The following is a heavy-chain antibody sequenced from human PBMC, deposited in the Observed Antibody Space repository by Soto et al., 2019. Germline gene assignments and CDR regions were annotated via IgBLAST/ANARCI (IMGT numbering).Heavy chain of an antibody. CDR3: ARHCSSTSCYLGMDV. V-gene: IGHV5-51*01. J-gene: IGHJ6*04. CDR1: GYSFTSYW. Sequence: GESLKISCKGSGYSFTSYWIGWVRQMPGKGLELMGIIYPGDSDTRYSPSFQGQVTISADKSISTAYLQWSSLEASDTAMYYCARHCSSTSCYLGMDVWGKGTTVTVSS. D-gene: IGHD2-2*01. CDR2: IYPGDSDT.